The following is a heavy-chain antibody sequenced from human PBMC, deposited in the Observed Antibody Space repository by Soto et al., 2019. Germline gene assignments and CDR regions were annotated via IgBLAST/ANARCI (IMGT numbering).Heavy chain of an antibody. V-gene: IGHV4-39*07. CDR2: IYYAGNT. CDR3: ARGWGRIFDY. Sequence: PSETLSLTCTVSGVSISTSRYYWGWIRQSPGKGLEWIGSIYYAGNTYYNPSLKSRPTISIDTSKNQFSLKLTSVTAADTAVYYCARGWGRIFDYWGQGTLVTVSS. J-gene: IGHJ4*02. D-gene: IGHD7-27*01. CDR1: GVSISTSRYY.